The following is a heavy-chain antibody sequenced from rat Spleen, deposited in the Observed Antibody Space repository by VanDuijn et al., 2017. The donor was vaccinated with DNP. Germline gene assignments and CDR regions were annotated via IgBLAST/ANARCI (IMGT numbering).Heavy chain of an antibody. D-gene: IGHD1-11*01. CDR3: AKGPNYGGWSDYFDY. CDR1: EFSLTDYS. CDR2: ISAGGGTT. Sequence: EVQLKESGPGLVQPSQTLSLTCIVSEFSLTDYSIHWVRQPPGKGLEWFASISAGGGTTYYRDSVKGRFTISRDNAKSTLYLQMDSLRSEDTAIYYCAKGPNYGGWSDYFDYWGQGVMVTVSS. V-gene: IGHV5-19*01. J-gene: IGHJ2*01.